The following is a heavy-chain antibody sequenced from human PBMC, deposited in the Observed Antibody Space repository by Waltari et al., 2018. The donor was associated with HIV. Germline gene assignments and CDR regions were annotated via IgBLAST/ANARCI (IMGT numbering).Heavy chain of an antibody. CDR1: GFAVIKYW. Sequence: EVQLVESGGGLVKPGESLRVSCAASGFAVIKYWMSWFRQAPEKGLEWVGRIKSKQSGGTVDYAAPVKGRFTISRDDSKNMMYLQMDSLESEDTAVYYCTTGSSGAEDYWGQGTLVTVSS. D-gene: IGHD3-22*01. J-gene: IGHJ4*02. V-gene: IGHV3-15*01. CDR3: TTGSSGAEDY. CDR2: IKSKQSGGTV.